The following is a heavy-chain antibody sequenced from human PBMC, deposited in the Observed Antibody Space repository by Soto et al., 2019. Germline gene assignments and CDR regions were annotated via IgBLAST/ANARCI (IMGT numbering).Heavy chain of an antibody. J-gene: IGHJ3*02. Sequence: WVSHXXXXXTTTVYADSVKGRFTISRDNAKNTLYLQMTSLRAEDTAVYYCARDRGYPDSFDIWGQGTMVTVSS. D-gene: IGHD2-2*01. V-gene: IGHV3-74*01. CDR3: ARDRGYPDSFDI. CDR2: XXXXXTTT.